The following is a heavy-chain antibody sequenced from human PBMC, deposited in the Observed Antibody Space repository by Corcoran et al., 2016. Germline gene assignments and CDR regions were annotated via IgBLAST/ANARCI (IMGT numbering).Heavy chain of an antibody. CDR2: INPSGGST. D-gene: IGHD3-3*01. CDR3: ARDGEGNYDFWRGYLEYYYYYGMDV. CDR1: GYTFTSYY. V-gene: IGHV1-46*01. Sequence: QVQLVQSGAEVKKPGASVKVSCKASGYTFTSYYMHWVRQAPGQGLEWMGIINPSGGSTSYAQKFQGRVTMTRDTSTSTVYMELSSLRSEDTDVYYCARDGEGNYDFWRGYLEYYYYYGMDVWGQGTTVTVSS. J-gene: IGHJ6*02.